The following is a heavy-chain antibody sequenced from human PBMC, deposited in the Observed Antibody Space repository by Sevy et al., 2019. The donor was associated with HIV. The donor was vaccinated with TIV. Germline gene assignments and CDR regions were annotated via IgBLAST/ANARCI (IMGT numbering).Heavy chain of an antibody. D-gene: IGHD3-16*01. V-gene: IGHV3-23*01. Sequence: GGSLRLSCAASGFTFSSTAMTWVRQAPGKGLEWVSAITSNGGSTFYADSVKGRFTISRDISQNTLFLQMNSLRDEDTAVYYCAREYDRGSFDYWGQGTLVTVSS. CDR1: GFTFSSTA. CDR3: AREYDRGSFDY. CDR2: ITSNGGST. J-gene: IGHJ4*02.